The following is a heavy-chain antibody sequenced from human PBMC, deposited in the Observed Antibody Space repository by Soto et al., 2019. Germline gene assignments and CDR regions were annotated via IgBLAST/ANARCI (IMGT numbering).Heavy chain of an antibody. V-gene: IGHV1-2*02. Sequence: GASVKVSCKASGYTFTGYYMHWVRQAPGQGLEWMGWINPNSGGTNYAQKFQGRVTMTRDTSISTAYMELSRLRSDDTAVYYCARDKSGGSYFAFVDYWGQGTLVTVS. CDR1: GYTFTGYY. CDR3: ARDKSGGSYFAFVDY. D-gene: IGHD1-26*01. J-gene: IGHJ4*02. CDR2: INPNSGGT.